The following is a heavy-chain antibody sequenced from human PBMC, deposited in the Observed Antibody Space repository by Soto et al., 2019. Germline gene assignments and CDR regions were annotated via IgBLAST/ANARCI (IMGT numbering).Heavy chain of an antibody. D-gene: IGHD3-10*01. J-gene: IGHJ6*02. CDR3: ARCAPMLRGVKDYYGMDV. V-gene: IGHV4-30-4*02. Sequence: SETLSLTCTASGASISDGDYYWSWIRQSPGKGLEWIAYIYYTGSTYYNPSLNSRVAVSADTSKNQFSLKLSSVTAADTAVYYCARCAPMLRGVKDYYGMDVWGQGTTVTVSS. CDR2: IYYTGST. CDR1: GASISDGDYY.